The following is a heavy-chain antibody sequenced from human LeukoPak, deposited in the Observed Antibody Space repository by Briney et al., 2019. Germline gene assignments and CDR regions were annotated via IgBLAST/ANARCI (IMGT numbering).Heavy chain of an antibody. Sequence: GGSLRLSCSASGFTFSSYAMHWVRQAPGKGLEYVSVISSNGGSTYYADSVKGRFTISRDNSRNTLYLQMSSLRAEDTAVYYCVKGSGYSYAQPFDFWGQGTLVTVSS. D-gene: IGHD5-18*01. CDR1: GFTFSSYA. CDR3: VKGSGYSYAQPFDF. V-gene: IGHV3-64D*09. J-gene: IGHJ4*02. CDR2: ISSNGGST.